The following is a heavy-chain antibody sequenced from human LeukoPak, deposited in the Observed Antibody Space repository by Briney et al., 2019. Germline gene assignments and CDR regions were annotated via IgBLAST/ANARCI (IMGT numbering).Heavy chain of an antibody. CDR3: ARLSYSGYSLGGLGY. V-gene: IGHV1-3*01. CDR1: GYTFTSYA. J-gene: IGHJ4*02. CDR2: INAGNGNT. D-gene: IGHD5-12*01. Sequence: GASVKVSCKASGYTFTSYAMHWVRQAPGQRLEWMGWINAGNGNTKYSQKFQGRVTITRDTSASTAYMELSSLRSEDTAVYYCARLSYSGYSLGGLGYWGQGTLVTVSS.